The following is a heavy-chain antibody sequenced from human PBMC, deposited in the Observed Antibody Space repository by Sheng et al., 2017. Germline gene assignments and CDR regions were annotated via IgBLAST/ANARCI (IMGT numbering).Heavy chain of an antibody. CDR3: ARGNWASRRYFDL. CDR2: INHSGST. D-gene: IGHD7-27*01. V-gene: IGHV4-34*01. J-gene: IGHJ2*01. Sequence: QVQIEQWGAGLLKPSETLSLTCAVYGGSLSGYFFSWIRQPPGKGLEWLGEINHSGSTNYNPSLKSRVTILVDTSKNQFSLKLSSVTAADTAVYYCARGNWASRRYFDLWGRGTLVTVSS. CDR1: GGSLSGYF.